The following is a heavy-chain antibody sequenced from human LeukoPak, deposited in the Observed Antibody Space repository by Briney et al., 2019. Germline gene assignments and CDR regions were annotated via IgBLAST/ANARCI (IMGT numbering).Heavy chain of an antibody. CDR1: GFIFKDYG. Sequence: SLRLSCAATGFIFKDYGMHWVRQPPGEGLEWVSSINWNGGGTDYADSVKGRFTISRDNAKNALYLQLSSLRPEDTALYYCAKHMRATNTYSFFGLDVWGQGTTVNVSS. J-gene: IGHJ6*02. V-gene: IGHV3-9*01. CDR3: AKHMRATNTYSFFGLDV. D-gene: IGHD1-26*01. CDR2: INWNGGGT.